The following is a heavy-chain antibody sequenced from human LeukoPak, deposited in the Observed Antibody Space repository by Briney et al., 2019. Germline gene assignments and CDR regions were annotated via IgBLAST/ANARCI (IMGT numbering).Heavy chain of an antibody. CDR3: ATNRSGWFGY. V-gene: IGHV3-53*01. CDR2: IYSGDNT. J-gene: IGHJ4*02. Sequence: GDPLTLSCAPCGLTFSINFVRWPPPARGGAVEWVSVIYSGDNTYYADSVKGRVTISRDNSKNTLYLKMNNLSAEDTAVYYCATNRSGWFGYWGQGTLVTVSS. CDR1: GLTFSINF. D-gene: IGHD6-19*01.